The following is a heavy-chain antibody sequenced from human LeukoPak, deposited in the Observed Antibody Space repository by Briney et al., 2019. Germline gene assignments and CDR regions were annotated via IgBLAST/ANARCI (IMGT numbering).Heavy chain of an antibody. CDR3: ARRRPSFNPGGVWFDP. J-gene: IGHJ5*02. CDR1: GGSFSGYY. Sequence: SETLSLTCAVYGGSFSGYYWSWIRQPPGKGLEWIGEINHSGSTNYNPPLKSRVTISVDTSKNQFSLKLGSVTAADTAVYYCARRRPSFNPGGVWFDPWGQGTLVTVSS. D-gene: IGHD2-8*02. V-gene: IGHV4-34*01. CDR2: INHSGST.